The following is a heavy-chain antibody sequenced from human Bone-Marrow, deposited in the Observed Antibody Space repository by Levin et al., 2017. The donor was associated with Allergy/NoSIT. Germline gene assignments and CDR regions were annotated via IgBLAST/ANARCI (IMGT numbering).Heavy chain of an antibody. Sequence: ASVKVSCKVSGYTLTELSMHWVRQAPGKGLEWMGGFDPEDGETIYAQKFQGRVTMTEDTSTDTAYMELSSLRSEDTAVYYCATKIYGDYKDINYFQHWGQGTLVTVSS. CDR2: FDPEDGET. V-gene: IGHV1-24*01. CDR3: ATKIYGDYKDINYFQH. CDR1: GYTLTELS. J-gene: IGHJ1*01. D-gene: IGHD4-17*01.